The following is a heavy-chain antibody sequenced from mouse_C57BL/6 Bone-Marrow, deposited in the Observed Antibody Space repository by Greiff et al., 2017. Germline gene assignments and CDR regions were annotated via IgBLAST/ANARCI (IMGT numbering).Heavy chain of an antibody. CDR2: IYPGSGST. Sequence: QVQLQQPGAELVKPGASVKMSCKASGYTFTSYWITWVKQRPGQGLEWIGDIYPGSGSTNYNEKFKSKATLTVDTSSSTADMQLSSLPSEDAAVYDCARPYDSNYWYFDVWGTGTTVTVSS. D-gene: IGHD2-5*01. J-gene: IGHJ1*03. V-gene: IGHV1-55*01. CDR1: GYTFTSYW. CDR3: ARPYDSNYWYFDV.